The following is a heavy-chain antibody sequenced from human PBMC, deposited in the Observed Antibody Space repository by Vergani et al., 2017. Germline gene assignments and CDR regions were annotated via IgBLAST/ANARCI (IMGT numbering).Heavy chain of an antibody. Sequence: EVQLLESGGGLVQPGGSLRLSCAASGFTFSSYAMSWVRQAPGKGLEWVSAISGSGGSTYYADSVKGRFTSSRDNSNNTPYLQMNSLRAEDTAVYYCARELRYSSSSHAANYYDYMDVWGKGP. CDR2: ISGSGGST. D-gene: IGHD6-6*01. CDR1: GFTFSSYA. CDR3: ARELRYSSSSHAANYYDYMDV. V-gene: IGHV3-23*01. J-gene: IGHJ6*03.